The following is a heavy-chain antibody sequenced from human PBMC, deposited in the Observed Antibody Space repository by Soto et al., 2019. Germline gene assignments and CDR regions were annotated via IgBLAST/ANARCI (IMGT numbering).Heavy chain of an antibody. CDR2: IWYDGSAK. J-gene: IGHJ3*02. CDR1: GFTFSSHG. CDR3: ARGNEVVTTQGSFDI. D-gene: IGHD1-1*01. Sequence: GGSLRLSCATSGFTFSSHGMHWVRQAPGKGLEWVALIWYDGSAKYYADSVKGRITVSRDNSKNTLYLQMDSLRADDTGVYYSARGNEVVTTQGSFDIWGHGTMATVSS. V-gene: IGHV3-33*03.